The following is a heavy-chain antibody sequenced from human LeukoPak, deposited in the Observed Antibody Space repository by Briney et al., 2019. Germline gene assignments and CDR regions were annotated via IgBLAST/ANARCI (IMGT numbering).Heavy chain of an antibody. Sequence: SLRLSCAASGFTFDDYAMHWVRQAPGKGLEWVSGISWNSASIGYADSVKGRFTISRDNAKNALYLQMNSLRAEDTALYYCALAKTGIVVVPAALRSYYFDYWGQGTLVTVSS. V-gene: IGHV3-9*01. D-gene: IGHD2-2*01. CDR1: GFTFDDYA. CDR2: ISWNSASI. CDR3: ALAKTGIVVVPAALRSYYFDY. J-gene: IGHJ4*02.